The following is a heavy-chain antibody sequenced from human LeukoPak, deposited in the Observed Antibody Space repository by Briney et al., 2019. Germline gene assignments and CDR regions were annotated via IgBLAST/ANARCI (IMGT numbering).Heavy chain of an antibody. CDR3: ARGGGLSLPPDI. CDR2: IKQDGSEK. V-gene: IGHV3-7*04. J-gene: IGHJ3*02. D-gene: IGHD3-16*01. CDR1: GFTFSSYW. Sequence: PGGSLRLSCAASGFTFSSYWMTWVRQAPGKGLEWVASIKQDGSEKYYMDSVKGRFTISRDNAKNSLYLQMNGLRAEDTAVYYCARGGGLSLPPDIWGQGTMVTVSS.